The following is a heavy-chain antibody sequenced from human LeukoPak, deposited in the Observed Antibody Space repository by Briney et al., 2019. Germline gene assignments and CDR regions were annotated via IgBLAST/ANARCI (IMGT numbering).Heavy chain of an antibody. D-gene: IGHD6-13*01. V-gene: IGHV3-7*01. CDR3: ARDGKAAGLYFDL. CDR2: IRQDGSEK. J-gene: IGHJ4*01. Sequence: PGGSLRLSCEVSGFTFTDYWRNWVRQSPGKGPEWVASIRQDGSEKTYVDSVKGRFTISRDNTKNSLSLQLTGLRAEDTAVYYCARDGKAAGLYFDLWGQGTLVTVSS. CDR1: GFTFTDYW.